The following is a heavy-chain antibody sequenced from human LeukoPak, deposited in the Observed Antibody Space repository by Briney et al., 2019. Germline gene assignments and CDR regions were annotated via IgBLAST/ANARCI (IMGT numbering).Heavy chain of an antibody. CDR2: IYYSGST. J-gene: IGHJ3*02. CDR1: GGSISRSNYY. V-gene: IGHV4-39*07. Sequence: SETLSLTCTVSGGSISRSNYYWGWIRQPPGKGLEWIGTIYYSGSTYYNPSLKSRVTISLDTSKNQFSLKLSSVTAADTAVYYCARDRGNRYHDAFDIWGQGTMVTVSS. CDR3: ARDRGNRYHDAFDI. D-gene: IGHD2-2*01.